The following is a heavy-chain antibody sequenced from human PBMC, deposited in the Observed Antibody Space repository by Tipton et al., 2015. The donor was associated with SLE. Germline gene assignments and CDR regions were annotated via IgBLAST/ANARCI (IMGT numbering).Heavy chain of an antibody. Sequence: SLRLSCAASGFTFSSYAMHWVRQAPGKGLEWVAVISYDGSNKYYADSVKGRFTISRDNSKNTLYLQMNSLRAEDTAVYYCARSPYSSGWGDPFDIWGQGTMVTVSS. CDR1: GFTFSSYA. CDR2: ISYDGSNK. V-gene: IGHV3-30*04. D-gene: IGHD6-19*01. CDR3: ARSPYSSGWGDPFDI. J-gene: IGHJ3*02.